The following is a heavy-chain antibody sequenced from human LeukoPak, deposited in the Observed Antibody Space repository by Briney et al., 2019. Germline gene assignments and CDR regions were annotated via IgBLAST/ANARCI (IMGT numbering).Heavy chain of an antibody. CDR1: GYTFTSYY. CDR2: INPSGGST. J-gene: IGHJ6*03. CDR3: AREPGGGANYYYMDV. V-gene: IGHV1-46*01. Sequence: ASVKVSCMASGYTFTSYYMHWVRQAPGQGLEWMGIINPSGGSTSYAQKFQGRVTMTRDTSTSTVYMELSSLRSEDTAVYYCAREPGGGANYYYMDVWGKGTTVTVSS. D-gene: IGHD3-16*01.